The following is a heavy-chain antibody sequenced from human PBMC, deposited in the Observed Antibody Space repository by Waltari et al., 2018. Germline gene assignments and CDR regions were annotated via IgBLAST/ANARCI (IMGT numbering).Heavy chain of an antibody. CDR2: IYSGGST. CDR1: GGSISNARYI. J-gene: IGHJ3*01. CDR3: ARIPHIDDSSGYYN. D-gene: IGHD3-22*01. Sequence: LQLQESGPGLVKPSETLPLTCTVSGGSISNARYIWGWVRQPPGKGLEWVSVIYSGGSTYYADSVKGRFTISRDNSKNTLYLQMNSLRAEDTAVYYCARIPHIDDSSGYYNWGQGTMVTVSS. V-gene: IGHV3-53*01.